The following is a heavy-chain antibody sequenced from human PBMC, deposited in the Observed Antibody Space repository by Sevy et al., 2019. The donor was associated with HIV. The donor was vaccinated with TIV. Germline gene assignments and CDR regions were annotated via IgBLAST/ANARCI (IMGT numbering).Heavy chain of an antibody. CDR3: ARAHYNYFDT. Sequence: ASVTVSCKGSGYTFTNYGLIWVRQAPGHGLGYMGRINTNSGNPPFAPGFAGRFVFSLDTSVSTAFLQIDSLKAEDTALYYCARAHYNYFDTWGQGSLVTVSS. CDR1: GYTFTNYG. J-gene: IGHJ4*02. CDR2: INTNSGNP. D-gene: IGHD3-9*01. V-gene: IGHV7-4-1*01.